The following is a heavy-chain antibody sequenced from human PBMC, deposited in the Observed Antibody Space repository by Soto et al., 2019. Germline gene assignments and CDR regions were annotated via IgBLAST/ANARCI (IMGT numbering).Heavy chain of an antibody. CDR1: GFTFSDYY. D-gene: IGHD3-10*01. J-gene: IGHJ4*02. CDR3: ASDFGFGVTDY. Sequence: QVQLVESGGGLVKPGGSLRLSCAASGFTFSDYYMSWIRQAPGKGLEWVSYISSSSSYTNYADSVKGRFTISRDNAKNSLYLQRNSLRAEDTAVYYCASDFGFGVTDYWGQGTLVTVSS. V-gene: IGHV3-11*05. CDR2: ISSSSSYT.